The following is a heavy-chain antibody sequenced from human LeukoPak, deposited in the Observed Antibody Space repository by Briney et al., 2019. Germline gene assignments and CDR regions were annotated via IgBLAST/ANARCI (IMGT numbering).Heavy chain of an antibody. CDR3: ARDTHYGGYYGMDV. CDR2: ISSSSSYI. Sequence: GGSLRLSCAASGFTFSSYSMNWVRQAPGKGLEWVSSISSSSSYIYYADSVKGRFTISRDSAKNSLYLQMNSLRAEDTAVYYCARDTHYGGYYGMDVWGQGTTVTVSS. D-gene: IGHD4-17*01. CDR1: GFTFSSYS. V-gene: IGHV3-21*01. J-gene: IGHJ6*02.